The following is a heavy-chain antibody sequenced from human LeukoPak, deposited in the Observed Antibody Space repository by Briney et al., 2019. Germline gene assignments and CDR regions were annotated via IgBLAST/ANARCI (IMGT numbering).Heavy chain of an antibody. CDR2: INHSGST. CDR1: GGSFSGYY. D-gene: IGHD3-3*01. J-gene: IGHJ4*02. V-gene: IGHV4-34*01. Sequence: SETLSLTYTVYGGSFSGYYWSWIRQPPGKGLEWIGEINHSGSTNYNPSLKSRVTISVDTSKNQFSLKLSSVTAADTAVYYCARHFHVAYYDFWSGYSYYFDYWGQGTLVTVSS. CDR3: ARHFHVAYYDFWSGYSYYFDY.